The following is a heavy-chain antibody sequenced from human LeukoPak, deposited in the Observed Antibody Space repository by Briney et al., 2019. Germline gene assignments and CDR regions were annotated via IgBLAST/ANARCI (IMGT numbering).Heavy chain of an antibody. CDR1: RFTFSSYA. J-gene: IGHJ1*01. CDR3: AKDLAFWSGYYIRYFQH. D-gene: IGHD3-3*01. CDR2: ISGSGGST. Sequence: GGSLRLSCAASRFTFSSYAMSWVRQAPGKGLEWVSAISGSGGSTYYADSVKGRFTISRDNSKNTLYLQMNSLRAEDTAVNYCAKDLAFWSGYYIRYFQHWGQGTLVTVSS. V-gene: IGHV3-23*01.